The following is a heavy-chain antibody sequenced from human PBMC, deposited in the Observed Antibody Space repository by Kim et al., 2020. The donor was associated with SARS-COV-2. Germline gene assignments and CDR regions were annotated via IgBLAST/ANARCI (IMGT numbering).Heavy chain of an antibody. CDR1: GGSFSGYY. D-gene: IGHD2-15*01. J-gene: IGHJ4*02. V-gene: IGHV4-34*01. CDR3: ARGRYCSGGSCYVVWWDY. CDR2: INHSGST. Sequence: SETLSLTCAVYGGSFSGYYWSWIRQPPGKGLEWIGEINHSGSTNYNPSLKSRVTISVDTSKNQFSLKLSSVTAAATAVYYCARGRYCSGGSCYVVWWDYWGQGTLVTVSS.